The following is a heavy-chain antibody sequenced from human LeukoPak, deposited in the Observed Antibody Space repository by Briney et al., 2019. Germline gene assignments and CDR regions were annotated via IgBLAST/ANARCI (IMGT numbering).Heavy chain of an antibody. D-gene: IGHD2-21*02. CDR2: IYYSGST. V-gene: IGHV4-59*01. CDR3: ARYVVVTAYFDY. CDR1: GGSISSYY. Sequence: SETLSLTCAVSGGSISSYYWSWIRQPPGKGLEWIGYIYYSGSTNYNPSLKSRVTISVDTSKNQFSLKLSSVTAADTAVYYCARYVVVTAYFDYWGQGTLVTVSS. J-gene: IGHJ4*02.